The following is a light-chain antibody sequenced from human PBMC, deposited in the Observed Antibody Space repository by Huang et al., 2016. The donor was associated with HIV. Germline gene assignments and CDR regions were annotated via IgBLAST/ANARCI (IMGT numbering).Light chain of an antibody. J-gene: IGKJ2*01. V-gene: IGKV1-39*01. CDR1: QSISNY. CDR3: QQSDTTPRT. CDR2: GAS. Sequence: DIQMTQSPSSLSASVGDRVTITCRASQSISNYLNWYQQQPGQAPRVLIYGASTLQSGGPARFSGRGSGTDFTLTITSVQPEDFATYYCQQSDTTPRTFGQGTKVDLK.